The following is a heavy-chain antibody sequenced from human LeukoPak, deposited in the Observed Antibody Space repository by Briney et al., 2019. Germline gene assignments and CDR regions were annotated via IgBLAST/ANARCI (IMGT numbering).Heavy chain of an antibody. Sequence: GGSLRLSCAASGFTFSSYSMNLVRQAPGKGLEWVSSISSSSSYIYYADSVKGRFTISRDNAKNSLYLQMNSLRAEDTAVYYCARDFRDRVGATTVWFDPWGQGTLVTVSS. V-gene: IGHV3-21*01. J-gene: IGHJ5*02. CDR1: GFTFSSYS. D-gene: IGHD1-26*01. CDR2: ISSSSSYI. CDR3: ARDFRDRVGATTVWFDP.